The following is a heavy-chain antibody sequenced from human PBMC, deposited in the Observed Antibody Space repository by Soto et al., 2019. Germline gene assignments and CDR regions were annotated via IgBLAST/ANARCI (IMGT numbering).Heavy chain of an antibody. J-gene: IGHJ4*02. Sequence: SETLSLTCTVSGGSISSSSYYWGWIRPPPGKGLEWIGSIYYSGSTYYNPSLKSRVTISVDTSKNQFSLKLSSVTAADTAVYYCARQTYSSGWYFDYWGQGTLVTVSS. CDR3: ARQTYSSGWYFDY. V-gene: IGHV4-39*01. CDR1: GGSISSSSYY. D-gene: IGHD6-19*01. CDR2: IYYSGST.